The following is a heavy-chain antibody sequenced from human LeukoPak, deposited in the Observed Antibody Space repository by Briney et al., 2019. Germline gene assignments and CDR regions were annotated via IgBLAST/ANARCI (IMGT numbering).Heavy chain of an antibody. CDR2: ISSSSSYI. CDR1: GFTFSSYS. V-gene: IGHV3-21*01. J-gene: IGHJ4*02. CDR3: ARDQMTTVTTD. Sequence: GGSLRLSCAASGFTFSSYSMNRVRQAPGKGLEWVSSISSSSSYIYYADSVKGRFTISRDNAKNSLYLQMNSLRAEDTAVYYCARDQMTTVTTDWGQGTLVTVSS. D-gene: IGHD4-17*01.